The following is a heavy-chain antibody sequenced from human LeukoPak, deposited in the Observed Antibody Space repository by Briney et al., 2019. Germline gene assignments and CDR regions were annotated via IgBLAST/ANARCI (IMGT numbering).Heavy chain of an antibody. V-gene: IGHV3-9*01. CDR2: ISWNSGSK. D-gene: IGHD6-13*01. CDR1: GFTFDDYA. J-gene: IGHJ4*02. CDR3: ARGSGRIAAGGSEHY. Sequence: GGSLRLSCAASGFTFDDYAVHWVRQAPGKGLEWVSGISWNSGSKDYADSVKGRFTISRDNSKNTLYLQMDSLRTEDTAVYYCARGSGRIAAGGSEHYWGQGTLVTVSS.